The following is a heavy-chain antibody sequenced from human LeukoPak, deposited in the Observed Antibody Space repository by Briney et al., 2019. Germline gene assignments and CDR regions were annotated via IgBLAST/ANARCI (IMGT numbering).Heavy chain of an antibody. V-gene: IGHV1-18*04. CDR3: ARDYVLTTDY. CDR2: ISAYNGNT. J-gene: IGHJ4*02. CDR1: GYTFTSYY. D-gene: IGHD2-8*02. Sequence: ASVKVSCKASGYTFTSYYMHWVRQAPGQGLEWMGWISAYNGNTNYARKLQGRVTMTTDTSTSTAYMELRSLRSDDTAVYYCARDYVLTTDYWGQGTLVTVSS.